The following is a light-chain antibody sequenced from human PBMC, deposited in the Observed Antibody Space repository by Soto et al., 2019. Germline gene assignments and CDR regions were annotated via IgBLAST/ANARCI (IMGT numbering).Light chain of an antibody. V-gene: IGKV3-11*01. CDR2: DAS. CDR3: QQRSNWPTTWT. CDR1: QSVSSY. Sequence: EIVLTQSPATLSLSPGERATLSCRASQSVSSYLAWYQQKPGQAPRLLIYDASNRATGIPARFSGSGSGTDFTLTISSPEPDDFKVYYCQQRSNWPTTWTFGQGTKVDIK. J-gene: IGKJ1*01.